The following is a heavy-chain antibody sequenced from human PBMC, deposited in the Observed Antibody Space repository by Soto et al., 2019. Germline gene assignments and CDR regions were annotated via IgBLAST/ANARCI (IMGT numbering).Heavy chain of an antibody. CDR2: IYYSGST. V-gene: IGHV4-61*01. CDR1: GGSVSSGSYY. D-gene: IGHD1-26*01. J-gene: IGHJ3*02. Sequence: SETLSLTCTVSGGSVSSGSYYWSWIRQPPGKGLEWIWDIYYSGSTNYNPSLKPRVTISVDTTKNQFSLKLSCVTAADTDVYYGERSAMRERRKYAFDIWGQGTMVTVSS. CDR3: ERSAMRERRKYAFDI.